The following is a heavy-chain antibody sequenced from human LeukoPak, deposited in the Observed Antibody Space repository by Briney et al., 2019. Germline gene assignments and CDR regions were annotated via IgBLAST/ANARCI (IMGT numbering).Heavy chain of an antibody. V-gene: IGHV4-59*01. Sequence: PSETLSLTYTVSGGSISSYYWSWNRQPPGKGLEWMAYIYYSGSTNYNPSLKSRVTISVDTSKNQFSLKLSSVTAADTAVYYCARTSPATPLLRYFDWSSSPMDVWGQGTTVTVSS. CDR1: GGSISSYY. J-gene: IGHJ6*02. CDR2: IYYSGST. CDR3: ARTSPATPLLRYFDWSSSPMDV. D-gene: IGHD3-9*01.